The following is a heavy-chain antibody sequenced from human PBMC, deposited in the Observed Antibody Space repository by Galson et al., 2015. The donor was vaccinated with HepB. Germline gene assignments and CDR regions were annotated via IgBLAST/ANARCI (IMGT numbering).Heavy chain of an antibody. Sequence: LRLSCAASGFTFSSYGMHWVRQAPGKGLEWVAVISYDGSNKYYADSVKGRFTISRDNSKNTLYLQMNSLRAEDTAVYYCAKGYSYYDILTGYYSPYYYYGMDVWGQGTTVTVSS. J-gene: IGHJ6*02. V-gene: IGHV3-30*18. D-gene: IGHD3-9*01. CDR3: AKGYSYYDILTGYYSPYYYYGMDV. CDR2: ISYDGSNK. CDR1: GFTFSSYG.